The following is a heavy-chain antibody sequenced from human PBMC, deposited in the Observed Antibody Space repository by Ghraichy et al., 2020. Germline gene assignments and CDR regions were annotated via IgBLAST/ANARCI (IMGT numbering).Heavy chain of an antibody. CDR2: TDSTSSYI. J-gene: IGHJ6*02. D-gene: IGHD5-18*01. Sequence: GSLRLSCAASGFSFSTYSMNWVRQPPGKGLEWLSSTDSTSSYIFYADSVKGRFTISRDNAKNSLYLQMNSLTAEDTAVYYCARGVDTPMAVGMDVWGQGTTVTVSS. V-gene: IGHV3-21*01. CDR1: GFSFSTYS. CDR3: ARGVDTPMAVGMDV.